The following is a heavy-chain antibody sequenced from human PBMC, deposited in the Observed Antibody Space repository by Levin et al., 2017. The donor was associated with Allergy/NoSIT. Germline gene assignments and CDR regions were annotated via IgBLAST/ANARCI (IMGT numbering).Heavy chain of an antibody. Sequence: PGGSLRLSCAASGFTLSGSAVHWVRQASGNGLEWLGRIRSKANNYATAYAASVQGRFIISRDDSKNTADLQMNSLKTEDTAVYYCSNYDILTGFLSWGQGTLVTVSS. J-gene: IGHJ5*02. CDR1: GFTLSGSA. V-gene: IGHV3-73*01. CDR3: SNYDILTGFLS. D-gene: IGHD3-9*01. CDR2: IRSKANNYAT.